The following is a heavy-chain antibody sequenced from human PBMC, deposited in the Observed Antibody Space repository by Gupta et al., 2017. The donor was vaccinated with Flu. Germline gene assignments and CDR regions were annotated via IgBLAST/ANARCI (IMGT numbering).Heavy chain of an antibody. Sequence: QVQLVESGGGVVQPGGPLRLSCAASGFTLSDNAMHWVRQAPGKGLEWVAITGYDGSKEYYADSVKGRCTISRDNSKNTLFLHMNSLRVDDTAVYYCVRDFCSSTSCYTYHFDAWGQGTLVTVSS. CDR1: GFTLSDNA. V-gene: IGHV3-33*01. J-gene: IGHJ4*02. CDR2: TGYDGSKE. D-gene: IGHD2-2*01. CDR3: VRDFCSSTSCYTYHFDA.